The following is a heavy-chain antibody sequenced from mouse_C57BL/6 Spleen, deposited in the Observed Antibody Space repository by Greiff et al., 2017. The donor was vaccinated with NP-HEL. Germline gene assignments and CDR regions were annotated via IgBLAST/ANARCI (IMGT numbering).Heavy chain of an antibody. J-gene: IGHJ1*03. V-gene: IGHV1-53*01. CDR3: ARSRVVTTHWYFDV. CDR1: GYTFTSYW. Sequence: VQLQQPGTELVKPGASVKLSCKASGYTFTSYWMHWVKQRPGQGLEWIGNINPSNGGTNYNEKFKSKATLTVDKSSSTAYMQLSSLTSEDSAVYYCARSRVVTTHWYFDVWGTGTTVTVSS. CDR2: INPSNGGT. D-gene: IGHD2-1*01.